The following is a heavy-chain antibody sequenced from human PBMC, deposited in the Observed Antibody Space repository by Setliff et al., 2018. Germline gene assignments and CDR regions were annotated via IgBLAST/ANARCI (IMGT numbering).Heavy chain of an antibody. D-gene: IGHD2-2*01. Sequence: GESLKISCKESRDSFTNYWIIWVRQVPGKGLEWMGMIFPADADTRYNPSFQGQVTISADKSINTAYLQWSSLKASDTAIYYCTRHEDRNKCTSSSCYRGNDAFDVWGQGAMVTVSS. V-gene: IGHV5-51*01. CDR1: RDSFTNYW. CDR3: TRHEDRNKCTSSSCYRGNDAFDV. CDR2: IFPADADT. J-gene: IGHJ3*01.